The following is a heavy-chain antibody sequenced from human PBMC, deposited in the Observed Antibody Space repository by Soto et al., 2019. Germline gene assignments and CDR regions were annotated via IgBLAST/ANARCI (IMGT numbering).Heavy chain of an antibody. V-gene: IGHV3-23*01. CDR3: AKDRLPTSGQTFYFDS. J-gene: IGHJ4*02. Sequence: LRLSCATSGFTFSTYAMTWVRQVPGRGLQWVSTILPDETGFYTVSVKGRFTISRDKYRGIVDLQRNELWVEDAAIYYCAKDRLPTSGQTFYFDSAGQGSLGTASS. CDR1: GFTFSTYA. D-gene: IGHD3-16*01. CDR2: ILPDETG.